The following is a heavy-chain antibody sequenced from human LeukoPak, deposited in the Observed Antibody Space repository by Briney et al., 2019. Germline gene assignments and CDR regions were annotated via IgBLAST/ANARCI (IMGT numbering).Heavy chain of an antibody. CDR2: MNSDGSSA. CDR1: GFTFSSYW. J-gene: IGHJ6*03. Sequence: AGGSLRLSCAASGFTFSSYWMHWVRQAPGRGLVWVSRMNSDGSSASYADSVKGRFTISRDNAKNTLYLQMNSLRADDTAVYYCAMNYGYYYYYMDVWGKGTTVTVSS. CDR3: AMNYGYYYYYMDV. D-gene: IGHD1-7*01. V-gene: IGHV3-74*01.